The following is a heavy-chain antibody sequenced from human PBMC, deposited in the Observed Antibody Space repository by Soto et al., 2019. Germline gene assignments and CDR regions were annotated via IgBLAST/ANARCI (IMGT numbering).Heavy chain of an antibody. CDR2: IIGIGDTA. D-gene: IGHD4-17*01. CDR3: AKDYEYGESLAFAC. Sequence: QLLEAGGGLVQPGGSLRLSCAASGFSFRDYGMSWVRQAPGKGLEWLSAIIGIGDTAYYADSVRGRFTISRDNSKNPVYLQWTDLGAGGTGMYCCAKDYEYGESLAFACWGEGTVVTVSS. J-gene: IGHJ4*02. V-gene: IGHV3-23*01. CDR1: GFSFRDYG.